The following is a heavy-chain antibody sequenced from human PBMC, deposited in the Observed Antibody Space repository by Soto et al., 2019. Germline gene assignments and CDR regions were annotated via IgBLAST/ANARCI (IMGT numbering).Heavy chain of an antibody. Sequence: GGSLRLSCAASGFTFSSYWMHWVRQVPGKGLVWVSRIDSATSYADSVKGRFTISRDNAKNTLYLQMNSLRAEDTAVYYCAREGYERGAFDIWGQGTMVTVSS. D-gene: IGHD5-12*01. V-gene: IGHV3-74*01. CDR3: AREGYERGAFDI. J-gene: IGHJ3*02. CDR1: GFTFSSYW. CDR2: IDSAT.